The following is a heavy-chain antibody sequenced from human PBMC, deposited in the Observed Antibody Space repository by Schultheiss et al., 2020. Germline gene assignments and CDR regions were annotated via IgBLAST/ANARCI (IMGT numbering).Heavy chain of an antibody. D-gene: IGHD3-22*01. J-gene: IGHJ4*02. V-gene: IGHV4-39*01. CDR3: ARHGNYYYDSSGYFDY. CDR1: GGSISSGGYY. Sequence: SETLSLTCTVSGGSISSGGYYWSWIRQHPGKGLEWIGYIYYSGSTYYNPSLKSRVTISVDTSKNQFSLKLSSVTAADTAVYYCARHGNYYYDSSGYFDYWGQGTLVTGSS. CDR2: IYYSGST.